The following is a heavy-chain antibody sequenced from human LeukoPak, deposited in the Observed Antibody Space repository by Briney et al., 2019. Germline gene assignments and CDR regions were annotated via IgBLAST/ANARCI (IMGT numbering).Heavy chain of an antibody. J-gene: IGHJ4*02. CDR2: INPSGGST. D-gene: IGHD6-19*01. V-gene: IGHV1-46*01. Sequence: ASVEVSCKASGYTFTSHYIHWVRQAPGQGLEWMGIINPSGGSTSYAQKFQGRVTMTRDTSTSTVYMELSNLRSEDTAVYYCAKSLYSNDWYPFDYWGQGTLVTVSS. CDR3: AKSLYSNDWYPFDY. CDR1: GYTFTSHY.